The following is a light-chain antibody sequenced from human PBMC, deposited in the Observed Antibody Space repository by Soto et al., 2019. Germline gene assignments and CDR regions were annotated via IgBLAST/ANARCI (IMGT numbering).Light chain of an antibody. CDR3: QQANNFPLT. V-gene: IGKV1D-12*01. Sequence: DIQMTQSPSFVSASVGDRVTITCRASQDINSWLAWYQQKPGKAPKLLIYAASRLQSGVPTRFSGSESGTDFTLTISSLQPEDFANYYCQQANNFPLTFGGGTKVEIK. J-gene: IGKJ4*01. CDR1: QDINSW. CDR2: AAS.